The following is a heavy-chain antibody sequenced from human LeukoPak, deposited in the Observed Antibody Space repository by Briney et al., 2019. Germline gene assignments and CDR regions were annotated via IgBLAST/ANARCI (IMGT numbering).Heavy chain of an antibody. CDR3: GRGSRVVCPNYFCHS. D-gene: IGHD2-8*02. CDR2: ISAYNGHT. CDR1: GDSLTSYG. J-gene: IGHJ4*02. Sequence: ASVKVSCKPSGDSLTSYGFTWVRQAPGQGLEWMGWISAYNGHTKYAQRIEGRVTMTTDTSTSTAYMELRSLRSDDTAVYYCGRGSRVVCPNYFCHSWGQGTLVTVSS. V-gene: IGHV1-18*04.